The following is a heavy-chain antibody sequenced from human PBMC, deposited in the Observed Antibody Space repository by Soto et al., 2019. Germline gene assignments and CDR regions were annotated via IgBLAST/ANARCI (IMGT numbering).Heavy chain of an antibody. CDR3: ARAPVGSYGMDV. CDR1: GFTFSSYH. J-gene: IGHJ6*02. D-gene: IGHD5-12*01. CDR2: ISSSSSYM. V-gene: IGHV3-21*01. Sequence: GGSLRLSCAASGFTFSSYHMNWVRQAPGKGLEWVSSISSSSSYMYYADSVKGRFTISRDNTKTSLYLQMNSLRAEDTAVYYCARAPVGSYGMDVWGQGTSVTVSS.